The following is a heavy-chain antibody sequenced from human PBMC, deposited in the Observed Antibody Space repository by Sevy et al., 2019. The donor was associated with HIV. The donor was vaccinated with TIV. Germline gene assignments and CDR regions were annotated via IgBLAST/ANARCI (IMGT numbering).Heavy chain of an antibody. CDR2: RRFDGSII. D-gene: IGHD4-17*01. CDR3: AKSYGDHGDFDY. V-gene: IGHV3-30*02. Sequence: GGSLRLSCRASGFTFSSYGIHWVRQPPGKGLEWVAYRRFDGSIIWFRDSVKGRFTISRDNSKNTVYLQMNSLTLEDTGVYHCAKSYGDHGDFDYWGQGTLVTVSS. CDR1: GFTFSSYG. J-gene: IGHJ4*02.